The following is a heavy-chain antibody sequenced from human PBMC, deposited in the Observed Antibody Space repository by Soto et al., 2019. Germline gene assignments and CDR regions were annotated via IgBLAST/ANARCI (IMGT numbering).Heavy chain of an antibody. CDR3: AHSHSGSYYGPAYYYGMDV. Sequence: QITLKESGPTLVKPTQTLTLTCTFSGFSLSTSGVGVGWIRQPPGKALEWLALIYWDDDKRYSPSLKSRLTITKDTSKNQVALTMTNMDPVDTATYYCAHSHSGSYYGPAYYYGMDVWGQGTTVTVSS. D-gene: IGHD3-10*01. J-gene: IGHJ6*02. CDR2: IYWDDDK. V-gene: IGHV2-5*02. CDR1: GFSLSTSGVG.